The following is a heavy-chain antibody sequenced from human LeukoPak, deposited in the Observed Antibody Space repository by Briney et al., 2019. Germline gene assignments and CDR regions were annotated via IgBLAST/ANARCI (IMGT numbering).Heavy chain of an antibody. V-gene: IGHV5-10-1*01. J-gene: IGHJ3*01. CDR3: ARHGPTYFYDSSGVFDV. CDR1: GYTFVHYW. D-gene: IGHD3-22*01. CDR2: IDPSDSYT. Sequence: GESLKISCQTSGYTFVHYWISWVRQVPGKGLEWMVRIDPSDSYTNYGPPFQGHITISADRSLNTSYLQWSGLKASDTAMYFCARHGPTYFYDSSGVFDVWGRGTMVIVSS.